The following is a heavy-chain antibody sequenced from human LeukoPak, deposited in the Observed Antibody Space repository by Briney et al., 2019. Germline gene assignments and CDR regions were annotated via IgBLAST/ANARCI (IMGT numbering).Heavy chain of an antibody. CDR2: VSSSGAAV. CDR1: GFSFSDYY. J-gene: IGHJ5*02. CDR3: TRDASVGATGGWFDP. V-gene: IGHV3-11*01. D-gene: IGHD1-26*01. Sequence: GGSLRLSYAASGFSFSDYYMSWIRQSPGKGLEWLSYVSSSGAAVHYADSVKGRFTISRDNAKKSLYLQMDSLTAEDTALYYCTRDASVGATGGWFDPWGQGTLVTVSS.